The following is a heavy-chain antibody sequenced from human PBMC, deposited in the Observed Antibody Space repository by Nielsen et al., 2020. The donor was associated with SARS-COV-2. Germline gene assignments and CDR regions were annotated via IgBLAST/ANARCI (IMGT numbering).Heavy chain of an antibody. V-gene: IGHV3-21*01. CDR2: ISSRSDYI. J-gene: IGHJ3*02. CDR1: GFIISDYN. CDR3: ARDGGRRTMFGVNHRVRKDAFDI. Sequence: GESLKISCAASGFIISDYNMNWVRQAPGKGMEWVSFISSRSDYIYYADSMKGRFTISRDNAKNSLFLQMNRLRVEDTAVYYCARDGGRRTMFGVNHRVRKDAFDIWGQGTMVTVSS. D-gene: IGHD3-3*01.